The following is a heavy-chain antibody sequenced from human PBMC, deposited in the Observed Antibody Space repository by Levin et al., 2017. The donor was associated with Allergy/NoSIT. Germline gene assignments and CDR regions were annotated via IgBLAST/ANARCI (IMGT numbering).Heavy chain of an antibody. CDR1: GYTFTSYY. J-gene: IGHJ5*02. D-gene: IGHD2-15*01. CDR3: AKWASYCSGGSCYVLGWFDP. Sequence: ASVKVSCKASGYTFTSYYMHWVRQAPGQGLEWMGIINPSGGSTSYAQKFQGRVTMTRDTSTSTVYMELSSLRSEDTAVYYCAKWASYCSGGSCYVLGWFDPWGQGTLVTVSS. V-gene: IGHV1-46*01. CDR2: INPSGGST.